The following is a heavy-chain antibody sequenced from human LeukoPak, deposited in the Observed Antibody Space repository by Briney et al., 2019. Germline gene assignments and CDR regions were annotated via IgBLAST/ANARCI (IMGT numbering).Heavy chain of an antibody. CDR2: IYYSGST. CDR3: ARDYGDARFDY. CDR1: GGSISSGGYY. Sequence: SETLSLTSTVSGGSISSGGYYWSWIRQHPGKGLEWIGYIYYSGSTYYNPSLKSRVTIPVDTSKNQFSLKLSSVTAADTAVYYCARDYGDARFDYWGQGTLVTVSS. D-gene: IGHD4-17*01. V-gene: IGHV4-31*03. J-gene: IGHJ4*02.